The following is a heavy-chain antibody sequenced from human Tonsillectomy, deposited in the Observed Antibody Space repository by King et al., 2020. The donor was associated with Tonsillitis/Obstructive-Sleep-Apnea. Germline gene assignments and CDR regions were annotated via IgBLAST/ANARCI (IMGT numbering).Heavy chain of an antibody. V-gene: IGHV3-21*01. CDR3: ARTTIFGVVIGGAFDI. CDR2: ISSSSSYI. CDR1: GFTFSSYS. D-gene: IGHD3-3*01. J-gene: IGHJ3*02. Sequence: QLVQSGGGLVKPGGSLRLSCAASGFTFSSYSMNWVRQAPGKGLEWVSSISSSSSYIYYADSVKGRFTISRDNAKNSLYLQMNSLRAEDTAVYYCARTTIFGVVIGGAFDIWGQGTMVTVSS.